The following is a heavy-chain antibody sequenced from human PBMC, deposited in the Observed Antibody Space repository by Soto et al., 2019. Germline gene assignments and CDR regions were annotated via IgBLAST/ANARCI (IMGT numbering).Heavy chain of an antibody. CDR1: GFTVRNNY. Sequence: VQLVESGGSLVQPGGSLRLSCAASGFTVRNNYMNWVRQAPGKGLEWVSVIYGDGRTYYTDSVKGRFTISRDDSKNTLYRQMNSLRAEDTALYYCARAPSGAYQLRFDSWGQGTLVTVSS. CDR2: IYGDGRT. V-gene: IGHV3-66*01. D-gene: IGHD2-2*01. J-gene: IGHJ4*02. CDR3: ARAPSGAYQLRFDS.